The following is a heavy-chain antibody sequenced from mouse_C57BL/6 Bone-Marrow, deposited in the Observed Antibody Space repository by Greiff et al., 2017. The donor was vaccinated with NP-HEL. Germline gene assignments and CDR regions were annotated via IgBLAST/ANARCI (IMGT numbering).Heavy chain of an antibody. CDR2: IDPSDSYT. Sequence: QVHVKQPGAELVMPGASVKLSCKASGYTFTSYWMHWVKQRPGQGLEWIGEIDPSDSYTNYNQKFKGKSTLTVDKSSSTAYMQLSSLTSEDSAVYYCARASTVVATGYFDYWGQGTTLTVSS. CDR1: GYTFTSYW. J-gene: IGHJ2*01. V-gene: IGHV1-69*01. D-gene: IGHD1-1*01. CDR3: ARASTVVATGYFDY.